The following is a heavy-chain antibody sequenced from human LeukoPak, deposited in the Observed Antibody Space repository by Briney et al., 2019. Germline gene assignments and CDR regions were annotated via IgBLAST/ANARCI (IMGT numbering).Heavy chain of an antibody. CDR3: ARAFLTSGYLDY. V-gene: IGHV1-46*01. CDR1: VYTFTCYY. J-gene: IGHJ4*02. D-gene: IGHD3-22*01. CDR2: INPSDGST. Sequence: ASVTVSLTSSVYTFTCYYMHWVRQPPAQGLEWMGIINPSDGSTSYAQKFQGRVTMTSDMSTSTVYMELSSPRSEDTAVYYCARAFLTSGYLDYWGQGTLVTVSS.